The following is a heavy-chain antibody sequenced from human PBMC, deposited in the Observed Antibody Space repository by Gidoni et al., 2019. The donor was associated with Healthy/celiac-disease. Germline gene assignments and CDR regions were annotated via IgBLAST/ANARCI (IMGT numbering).Heavy chain of an antibody. V-gene: IGHV6-1*01. CDR1: GESVSSNSAA. J-gene: IGHJ4*02. CDR2: TYYRSKWYN. D-gene: IGHD6-13*01. Sequence: QVQLQQSGPGLVKPSQTLSLTCAISGESVSSNSAAWNLIRQSPSRGLEWLGRTYYRSKWYNDYAVSVKSRITITPDTSKNQFSLQLNSVTPEDTAVYYCARQPLQQQLVSWDYFDYWGQGTLVTVSS. CDR3: ARQPLQQQLVSWDYFDY.